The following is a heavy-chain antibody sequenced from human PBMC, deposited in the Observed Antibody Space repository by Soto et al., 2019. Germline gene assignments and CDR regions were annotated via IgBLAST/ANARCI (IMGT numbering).Heavy chain of an antibody. Sequence: SETLSLTCTVSGGSISSYYWSWIRQPPGKGLEWIGYIYYSGSTNYNPSLKSRVTISVDTSKNQFSLKLSSVTAADTAVYYCASSGWYGGLGFDYWGQGTLVTVSS. D-gene: IGHD6-19*01. J-gene: IGHJ4*02. V-gene: IGHV4-59*01. CDR1: GGSISSYY. CDR3: ASSGWYGGLGFDY. CDR2: IYYSGST.